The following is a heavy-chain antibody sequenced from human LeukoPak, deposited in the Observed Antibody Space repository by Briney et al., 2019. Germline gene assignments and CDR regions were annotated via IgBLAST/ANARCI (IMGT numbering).Heavy chain of an antibody. V-gene: IGHV4-39*01. CDR1: GGSISSSSYY. CDR3: ARGLDYGGNANFDY. CDR2: IYYSGST. Sequence: PSETLSLTCTVSGGSISSSSYYWGWIRQPPGKGLEWIGNIYYSGSTYYNPSLKSRVTISVDTSKNQFSLKLSSVTAADTAVYYCARGLDYGGNANFDYWGQGTLVTVSS. D-gene: IGHD4-23*01. J-gene: IGHJ4*02.